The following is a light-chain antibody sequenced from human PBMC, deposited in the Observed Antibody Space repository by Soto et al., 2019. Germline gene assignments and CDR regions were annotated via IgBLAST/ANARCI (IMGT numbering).Light chain of an antibody. V-gene: IGKV2-30*01. CDR1: QSLVSSDGNTY. CDR2: KVS. J-gene: IGKJ2*01. CDR3: MQGTHWPRT. Sequence: DVVLTQSPLSLPVTLGQPASISCRSSQSLVSSDGNTYLSWLQQRPGQSPRRLIYKVSYRDSGVPDRFSGSGSGTDFTLKISRVEAEDIGIYYCMQGTHWPRTFGQGTKLEIK.